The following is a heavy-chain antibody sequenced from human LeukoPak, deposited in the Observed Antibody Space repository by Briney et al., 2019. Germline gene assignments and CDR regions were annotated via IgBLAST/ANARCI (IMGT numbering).Heavy chain of an antibody. J-gene: IGHJ4*02. Sequence: GRSLRLSCAASGFTFSSYAMHWVRQAPGKGLEWVAVISYDGSNKYYADSVKGRFTISRDNAKNSLYLQMNSLRAEDMALYYCAKAGHSSGWSEDYYFDYWGQGTLVTVSS. D-gene: IGHD6-19*01. CDR3: AKAGHSSGWSEDYYFDY. CDR1: GFTFSSYA. CDR2: ISYDGSNK. V-gene: IGHV3-30*04.